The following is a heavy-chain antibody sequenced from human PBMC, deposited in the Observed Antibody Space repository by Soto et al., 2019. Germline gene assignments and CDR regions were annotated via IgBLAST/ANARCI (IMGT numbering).Heavy chain of an antibody. CDR3: ASGGTTVNRRFDF. Sequence: QVQVVQSGAEVKKPGSSVMVSCKASGGTSSSYAITWMRQAPGQGLEWMGGIIPILDTTDYAQKFQGRVPFTADESTSTVYMELSSLTSEDTAVYYCASGGTTVNRRFDFWGQGPLVTVSS. CDR1: GGTSSSYA. D-gene: IGHD4-4*01. J-gene: IGHJ4*02. V-gene: IGHV1-69*01. CDR2: IIPILDTT.